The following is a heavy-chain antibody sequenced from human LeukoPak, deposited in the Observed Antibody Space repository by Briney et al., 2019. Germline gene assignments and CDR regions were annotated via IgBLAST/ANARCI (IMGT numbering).Heavy chain of an antibody. CDR2: IKHDGSER. D-gene: IGHD6-19*01. V-gene: IGHV3-7*03. J-gene: IGHJ4*02. CDR3: ARAGLTVAADY. Sequence: PGGSLRLSCAASGFTFSSYWMSWVRQTPGKGLEWVANIKHDGSERYYVDTVKGRFTIFRDNAKNPLFLQMNSLSAEDTGVYYCARAGLTVAADYWGQGTLVTVSS. CDR1: GFTFSSYW.